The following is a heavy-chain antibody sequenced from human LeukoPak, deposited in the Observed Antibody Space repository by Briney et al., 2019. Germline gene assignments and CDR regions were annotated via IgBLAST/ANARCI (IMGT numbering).Heavy chain of an antibody. CDR3: ARIWFGELLLDY. CDR2: IRYDGSKK. J-gene: IGHJ4*02. CDR1: GFTFSSYW. Sequence: GGSLRLSCAAFGFTFSSYWMSWVRQAPGKGLEWVAFIRYDGSKKYYADSVKGRFTISRDNSKNTLYLQMNSLRAEDTALYYCARIWFGELLLDYWGQGTLVTVSS. D-gene: IGHD3-10*01. V-gene: IGHV3-30*02.